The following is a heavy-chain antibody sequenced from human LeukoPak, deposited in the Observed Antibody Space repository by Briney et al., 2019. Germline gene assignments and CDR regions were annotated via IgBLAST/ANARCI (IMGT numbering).Heavy chain of an antibody. V-gene: IGHV3-43D*04. D-gene: IGHD3-10*01. J-gene: IGHJ6*03. Sequence: GGSLRLSCAASGFTFGQYAMQWVRQAPGKGLEGVSLIAWNGRYTCYAYSLNGRFTISRHNSRNSLSLQMNSLRPEDTALYYCARERRGFYIEVWGKGTRVTVSS. CDR1: GFTFGQYA. CDR2: IAWNGRYT. CDR3: ARERRGFYIEV.